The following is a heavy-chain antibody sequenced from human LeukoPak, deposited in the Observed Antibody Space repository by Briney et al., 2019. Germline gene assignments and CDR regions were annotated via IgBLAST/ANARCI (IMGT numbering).Heavy chain of an antibody. CDR1: GGSIGSGYY. V-gene: IGHV4-39*02. CDR3: TRDIGDFVSDF. CDR2: IHYGGTT. J-gene: IGHJ4*02. Sequence: SETLSLTCTVSGGSIGSGYYWAWIHQPPGKGLEWIGSIHYGGTTHYNPSLQSRVTISADTSKNQFALDLRSVTAADTAVYYCTRDIGDFVSDFWGQGTLVTVSS. D-gene: IGHD2-21*02.